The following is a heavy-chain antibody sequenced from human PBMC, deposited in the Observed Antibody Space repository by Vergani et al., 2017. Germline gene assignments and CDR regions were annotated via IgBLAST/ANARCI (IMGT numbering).Heavy chain of an antibody. CDR3: ARSRKLRYSGSYGDAFDI. CDR2: MNPNSGTT. J-gene: IGHJ3*02. V-gene: IGHV1-8*01. D-gene: IGHD1-26*01. Sequence: QVQLVQSGAEVKKPGASVKVSCRASGYSFSSYDISWVRQATGQGLEWMGWMNPNSGTTGYAQKFQGRVTMTRNTSINTAYMELSSLRSEDTAVYYCARSRKLRYSGSYGDAFDIWGQGTMVTVSS. CDR1: GYSFSSYD.